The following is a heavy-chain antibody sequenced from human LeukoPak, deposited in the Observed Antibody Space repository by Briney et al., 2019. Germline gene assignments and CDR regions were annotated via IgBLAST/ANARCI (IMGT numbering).Heavy chain of an antibody. J-gene: IGHJ4*02. CDR1: GYTFTGYY. CDR3: ARDRDYGDYNTQDLFVY. D-gene: IGHD4-17*01. CDR2: TNPDSGVT. V-gene: IGHV1-2*06. Sequence: ASVKVSCKASGYTFTGYYIHWMRQAPGQGLEWMGRTNPDSGVTDYAQKFQGRVTLSGDTSVSTAYMELRSLRSDDTAVYYCARDRDYGDYNTQDLFVYWGQGTLVTVSS.